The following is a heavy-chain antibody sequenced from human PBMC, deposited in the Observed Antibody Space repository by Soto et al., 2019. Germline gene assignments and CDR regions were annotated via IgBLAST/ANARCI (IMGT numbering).Heavy chain of an antibody. Sequence: EVQLLESGGGLVQPGGSLRLSCAASGFTFSSYAMSWVRQAPGKGLEWVSAISGSGGSTYYADSVKGRFTISRDNSKNTLFLQMNSLRTEDTAVYYCAKIRFLGYYAYWGQGNLVTVSS. CDR2: ISGSGGST. CDR1: GFTFSSYA. CDR3: AKIRFLGYYAY. V-gene: IGHV3-23*01. D-gene: IGHD3-22*01. J-gene: IGHJ4*02.